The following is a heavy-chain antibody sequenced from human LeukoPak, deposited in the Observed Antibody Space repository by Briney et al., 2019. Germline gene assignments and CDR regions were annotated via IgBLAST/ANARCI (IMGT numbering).Heavy chain of an antibody. CDR1: GFTFSGCW. D-gene: IGHD6-19*01. CDR2: LYSGGST. J-gene: IGHJ4*02. Sequence: GGSLRLSCAASGFTFSGCWMTWVRQAPGKGLEWVSVLYSGGSTYYADSVKGRFTISRDNSKNTLYLQMNSLRAEDTAVYYCARSIYSSGWYPFDFWGQGTLVTVSS. V-gene: IGHV3-53*01. CDR3: ARSIYSSGWYPFDF.